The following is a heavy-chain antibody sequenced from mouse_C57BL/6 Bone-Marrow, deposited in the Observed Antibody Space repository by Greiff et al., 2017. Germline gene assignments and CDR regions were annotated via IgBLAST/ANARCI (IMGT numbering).Heavy chain of an antibody. CDR2: IYPGDGDT. D-gene: IGHD2-1*01. CDR1: GYAFSSSW. V-gene: IGHV1-82*01. J-gene: IGHJ3*01. Sequence: VQLQQSGPELVKPGASVKISCKASGYAFSSSWMNWVKQRPGKGLEWIGRIYPGDGDTNYNGKFKGKATLTADKSSSTAYMQLSSLTSEDSAVYFCAKLLKFAYWGQGTLVTVSA. CDR3: AKLLKFAY.